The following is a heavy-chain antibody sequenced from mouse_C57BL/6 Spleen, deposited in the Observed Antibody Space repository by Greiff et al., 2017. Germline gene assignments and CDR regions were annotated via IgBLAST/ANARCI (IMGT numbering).Heavy chain of an antibody. D-gene: IGHD1-1*01. CDR3: ARDTPYYYGSSPYAMDY. J-gene: IGHJ4*01. Sequence: VQLQQSGAELARPGASVKLSCKASGYTFTSYGISWVKQRTGQGLEWIGEIYPRSGNTYYNEKFKGKATLTADKSSSTAYMELRSLTSEDSAVYFCARDTPYYYGSSPYAMDYWGQGTSVTVSS. CDR2: IYPRSGNT. CDR1: GYTFTSYG. V-gene: IGHV1-81*01.